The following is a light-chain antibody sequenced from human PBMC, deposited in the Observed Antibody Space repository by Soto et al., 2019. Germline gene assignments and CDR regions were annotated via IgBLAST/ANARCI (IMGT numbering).Light chain of an antibody. J-gene: IGKJ1*01. CDR3: QQYASSVT. CDR2: GAS. Sequence: EIVLTQSPGSLSLSPGERATLSCRASQSVSSTFFAWYQLTPGQAPRLLIYGASNSATGIPDRFSCSGSGTDFTLTISRLEPEDFAVYYCQQYASSVTFGQGTKVEIK. V-gene: IGKV3-20*01. CDR1: QSVSSTF.